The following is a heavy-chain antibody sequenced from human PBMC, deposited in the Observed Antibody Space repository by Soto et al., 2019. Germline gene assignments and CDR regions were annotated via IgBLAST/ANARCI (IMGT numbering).Heavy chain of an antibody. CDR2: MAYDGSNK. J-gene: IGHJ4*01. CDR3: ARDLESSSSHNL. D-gene: IGHD3-3*01. CDR1: GFTFRNYG. Sequence: LRLSGEASGFTFRNYGFHLVRQAPGKGLEWVAVMAYDGSNKYYADSVKGRFTISRDNSKNTLYLQMNRLRAEDTAVYYCARDLESSSSHNLWGHGTLVTVSS. V-gene: IGHV3-30*03.